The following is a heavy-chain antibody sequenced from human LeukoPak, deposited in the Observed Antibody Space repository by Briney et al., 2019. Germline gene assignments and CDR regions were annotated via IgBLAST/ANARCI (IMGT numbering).Heavy chain of an antibody. CDR3: ARDAMYCSGGSCYYY. CDR2: INHSGST. Sequence: SETLSLTCAVYGGSFSGYYWSWIRQPPGKGLEWIGEINHSGSTNYNPSLKSRVTISVDTSKNQFSLKLSSVTAADTAVYYCARDAMYCSGGSCYYYRGQGTLVTVSS. D-gene: IGHD2-15*01. CDR1: GGSFSGYY. V-gene: IGHV4-34*01. J-gene: IGHJ4*02.